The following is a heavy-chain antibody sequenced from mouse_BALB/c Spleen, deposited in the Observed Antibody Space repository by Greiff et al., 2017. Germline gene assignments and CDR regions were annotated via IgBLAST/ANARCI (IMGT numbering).Heavy chain of an antibody. D-gene: IGHD2-3*01. CDR1: GFSLTSYG. J-gene: IGHJ4*01. V-gene: IGHV2-2*02. CDR2: IWSGGST. CDR3: ARNGYYYYAMDY. Sequence: VKLVESGPGLVQPSQSLSITCTVSGFSLTSYGVHWVRQSPGKGLEWLGVIWSGGSTDYNAAFISRLSISKDNSKSQVFFKMNSLQANDTAIYYCARNGYYYYAMDYWGQGTSVTVSS.